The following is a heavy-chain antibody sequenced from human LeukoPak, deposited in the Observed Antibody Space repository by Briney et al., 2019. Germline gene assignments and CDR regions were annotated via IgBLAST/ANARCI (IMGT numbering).Heavy chain of an antibody. D-gene: IGHD3-16*02. CDR2: INAGNGNT. CDR1: GYTFTSYA. J-gene: IGHJ4*02. Sequence: ASVKVSCKASGYTFTSYAMHWVRQAPGQRLEWMGWINAGNGNTKYSQKFQGRVTMTTDTSTSTAYMDLRSLRSDDTAVYYCARCDYVWGNYRYRPILYFDFWGQGSLVTVSS. V-gene: IGHV1-3*01. CDR3: ARCDYVWGNYRYRPILYFDF.